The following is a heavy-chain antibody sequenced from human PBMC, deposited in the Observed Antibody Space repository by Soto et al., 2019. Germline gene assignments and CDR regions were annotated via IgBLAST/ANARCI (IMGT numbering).Heavy chain of an antibody. V-gene: IGHV3-74*01. CDR1: GFTFSAYW. J-gene: IGHJ4*02. CDR2: ISDDGSTT. Sequence: GGSLRLSCEVSGFTFSAYWMHWVRQVPGKGLIWVSRISDDGSTTTYADSVKGRFTISRDNAKNTLYLQMNSLRADDTGLYYCTRGPRVSSTGTGAHWGQGTLVTV. D-gene: IGHD1-1*01. CDR3: TRGPRVSSTGTGAH.